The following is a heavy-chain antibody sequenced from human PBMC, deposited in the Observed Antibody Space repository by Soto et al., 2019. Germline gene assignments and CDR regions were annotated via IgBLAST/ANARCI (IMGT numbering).Heavy chain of an antibody. CDR1: GFTFDDYA. J-gene: IGHJ6*02. CDR3: AKARVRRGYNYYGMDV. Sequence: EVQLVESGGVVVQPGGSLRLSCAASGFTFDDYAMHWVRQAPGKGLEWVSLISWDGVSTYYADSVKGRFTISRDKSKNSLYLQMNSLRVEDTALYYCAKARVRRGYNYYGMDVWGQGTTVTVSS. D-gene: IGHD5-12*01. CDR2: ISWDGVST. V-gene: IGHV3-43D*04.